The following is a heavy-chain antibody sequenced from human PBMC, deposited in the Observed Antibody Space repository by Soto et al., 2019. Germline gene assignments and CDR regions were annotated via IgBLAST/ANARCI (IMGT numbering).Heavy chain of an antibody. J-gene: IGHJ5*02. V-gene: IGHV3-66*01. CDR1: GFTVSGIY. CDR2: IFSGGTT. CDR3: ARVFYNIVVVPAAKWFDP. Sequence: EVQLVESGGGLVQPGVSLRLSCAASGFTVSGIYMSWVRQAPGKGLEWVSVIFSGGTTYYADSVKGRFTISRDNSKNTLYLDMNNLRAEDTAVYYCARVFYNIVVVPAAKWFDPWGQGTLVTVSS. D-gene: IGHD2-2*01.